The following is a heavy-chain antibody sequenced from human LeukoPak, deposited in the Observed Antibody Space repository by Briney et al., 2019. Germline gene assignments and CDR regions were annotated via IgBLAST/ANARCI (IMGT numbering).Heavy chain of an antibody. J-gene: IGHJ4*02. D-gene: IGHD1-26*01. Sequence: GASVKVSCKASGFTFTSSAMQWVRQARGQRLEWIGWIVVGSGNTNYAQKFQERVTITRDMSTSTACMELSGLRSEDTAVYYCAADVRIVGATANFDYWGQGTLVTVSS. CDR3: AADVRIVGATANFDY. CDR1: GFTFTSSA. CDR2: IVVGSGNT. V-gene: IGHV1-58*02.